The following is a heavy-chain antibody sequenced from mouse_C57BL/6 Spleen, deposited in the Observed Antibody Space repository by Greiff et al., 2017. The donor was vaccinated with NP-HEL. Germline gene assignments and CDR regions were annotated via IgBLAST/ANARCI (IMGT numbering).Heavy chain of an antibody. V-gene: IGHV1-59*01. CDR3: ARSPNYYGSSHFDY. Sequence: QVQLQQPGAELVRPGTSVKLSCKASGYTFTSYWMHWVKQRPGQGLEWIGVIDPSDSYTNYNQKFKGKATLTVDTSSSTAYMQLSSLTSEDSAVYYCARSPNYYGSSHFDYWGQGTTLTVSS. CDR1: GYTFTSYW. D-gene: IGHD1-1*01. CDR2: IDPSDSYT. J-gene: IGHJ2*01.